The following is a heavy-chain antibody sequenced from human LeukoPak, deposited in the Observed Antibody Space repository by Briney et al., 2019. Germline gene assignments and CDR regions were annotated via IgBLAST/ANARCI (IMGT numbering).Heavy chain of an antibody. D-gene: IGHD3-22*01. J-gene: IGHJ4*02. Sequence: GGSLRLSCAASGFTFGSYGMHWIRQAPGRGLEWVALISYDGSNKYYADSVKGRFTISRDNSKNTLYLQMDSLRAEDTAVYYCARGYYDSSAYYNYWGQGTLVTVSS. CDR1: GFTFGSYG. CDR3: ARGYYDSSAYYNY. CDR2: ISYDGSNK. V-gene: IGHV3-30*03.